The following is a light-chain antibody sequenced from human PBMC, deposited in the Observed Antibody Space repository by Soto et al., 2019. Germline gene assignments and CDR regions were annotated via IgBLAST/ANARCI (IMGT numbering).Light chain of an antibody. V-gene: IGLV2-14*01. Sequence: QSVLTQPASVSGSPGQSITISCTGTSSDVGGYDYDSWYQHHPGKAPKLMIFEVTNRPSEVSNRFSGSKSGNTASLTISGLQDEDEADYYCTSYASSSPYVFGTGTKLTVL. CDR2: EVT. CDR1: SSDVGGYDY. J-gene: IGLJ1*01. CDR3: TSYASSSPYV.